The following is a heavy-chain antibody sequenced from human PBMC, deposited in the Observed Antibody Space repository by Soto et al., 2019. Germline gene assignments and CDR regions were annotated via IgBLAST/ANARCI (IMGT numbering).Heavy chain of an antibody. CDR1: GFTFSSYS. CDR3: ATMIGRNVYGSSGFPSVDY. J-gene: IGHJ4*02. D-gene: IGHD3-22*01. CDR2: ISSTSSTI. V-gene: IGHV3-48*02. Sequence: EVQLVESGGGLVQPGGSLRLSCAASGFTFSSYSMNWVRQAPGKGLEWLSYISSTSSTIYYADSVEGRVTISRDNAKNSLFLQMNNLSDEDTAFYYCATMIGRNVYGSSGFPSVDYWGQGSLVTVSS.